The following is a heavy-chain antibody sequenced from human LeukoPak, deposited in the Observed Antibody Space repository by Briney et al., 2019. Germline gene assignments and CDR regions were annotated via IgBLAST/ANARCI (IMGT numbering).Heavy chain of an antibody. CDR1: GYTFTSYA. V-gene: IGHV1-3*01. J-gene: IGHJ5*02. D-gene: IGHD3-9*01. Sequence: GASVKVSCKASGYTFTSYAMHWVRQAPGQRLECMGWINAGNGNTKYSQKFQGRVTITRDTSASTAYMELSSLRSEDTAVYYCAREWSRGYDILSFPFDPWGQGTLVTVSS. CDR2: INAGNGNT. CDR3: AREWSRGYDILSFPFDP.